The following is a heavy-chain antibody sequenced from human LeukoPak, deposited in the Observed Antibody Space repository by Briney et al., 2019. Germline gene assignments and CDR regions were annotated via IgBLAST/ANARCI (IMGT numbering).Heavy chain of an antibody. Sequence: SETLSLTCTVSGGSISSYYWSWIRQPPGKGLEWIGYIYYSGSTNYNPSLKSRVTISVDTSKNQFSLKLSSVTAADTAVYYCAREGYYDSSGYYLGHWCQGTLVTVSS. D-gene: IGHD3-22*01. V-gene: IGHV4-59*01. CDR2: IYYSGST. CDR1: GGSISSYY. J-gene: IGHJ1*01. CDR3: AREGYYDSSGYYLGH.